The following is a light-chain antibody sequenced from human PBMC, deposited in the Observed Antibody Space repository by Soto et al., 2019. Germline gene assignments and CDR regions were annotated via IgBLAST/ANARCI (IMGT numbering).Light chain of an antibody. CDR3: SSYEGSNNYV. CDR2: EVS. J-gene: IGLJ1*01. V-gene: IGLV2-8*01. CDR1: SSDVGGYDF. Sequence: QSVLTQPPSASVSPGQSVTISCTGTSSDVGGYDFVSWYQQHPGKAPKLMIHEVSKRPSGIPDRFSGSKSGNTASLTVSGLQAEDEADYYCSSYEGSNNYVFGTGTKVTVL.